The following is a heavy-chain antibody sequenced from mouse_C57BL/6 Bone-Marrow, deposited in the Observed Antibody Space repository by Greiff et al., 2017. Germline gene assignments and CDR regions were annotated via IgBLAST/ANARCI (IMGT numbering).Heavy chain of an antibody. CDR2: ILPGSGST. V-gene: IGHV1-9*01. D-gene: IGHD2-4*01. J-gene: IGHJ4*01. Sequence: VQGVESGAELMKPGASVKISCKATGYTFSSYWIEWVKQRPGHGLEWIGEILPGSGSTNYNEKFKGKATFTADTSSNTAYMRLRSLTSEDSAVYYCARGELITTGYYAMDYWGQGTSVTVSS. CDR3: ARGELITTGYYAMDY. CDR1: GYTFSSYW.